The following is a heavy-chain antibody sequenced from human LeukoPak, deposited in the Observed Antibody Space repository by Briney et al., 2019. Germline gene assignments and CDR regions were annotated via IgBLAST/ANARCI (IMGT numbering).Heavy chain of an antibody. V-gene: IGHV3-30*03. CDR3: ARDRHPSYYLPDY. CDR2: ISYDGSNK. Sequence: PGRSLRLSCAASGFTFSSYGMHWVRQAPGKGLEWVAVISYDGSNKYYADSVKGRFTISRDNSKNTLFLQMNSLRAEDTAVYYCARDRHPSYYLPDYWGQGTLVTVSS. CDR1: GFTFSSYG. D-gene: IGHD1-26*01. J-gene: IGHJ4*02.